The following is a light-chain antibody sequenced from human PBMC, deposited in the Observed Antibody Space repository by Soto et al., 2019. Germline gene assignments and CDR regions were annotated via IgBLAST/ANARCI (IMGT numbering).Light chain of an antibody. CDR2: DAS. Sequence: EIVLTQSPATLSVSPGEGATLSCKASQNVYNNLAWYQQRPGQPPRLLIYDASTRATGISARFSGSGYGTEFTLTISSLQSEDFAVYFCQQRSNWPLTFGGGTKVDI. CDR3: QQRSNWPLT. J-gene: IGKJ4*01. CDR1: QNVYNN. V-gene: IGKV3-15*01.